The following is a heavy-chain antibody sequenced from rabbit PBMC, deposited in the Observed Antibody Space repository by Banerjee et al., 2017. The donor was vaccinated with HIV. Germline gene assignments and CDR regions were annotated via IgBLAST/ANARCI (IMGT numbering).Heavy chain of an antibody. CDR2: IYAGDGST. J-gene: IGHJ6*01. CDR3: TRGSAYAGAGYAL. D-gene: IGHD4-2*01. CDR1: GFTLSSYW. Sequence: QSLEESGGGLVQPGGTLTLTCKASGFTLSSYWMCWVRQAPGKGLEWIGTIYAGDGSTYYASWAKGRFTISKTSSTTVTLQMTSLTAADTATCFCTRGSAYAGAGYALWGPGTLVTVS. V-gene: IGHV1S40*01.